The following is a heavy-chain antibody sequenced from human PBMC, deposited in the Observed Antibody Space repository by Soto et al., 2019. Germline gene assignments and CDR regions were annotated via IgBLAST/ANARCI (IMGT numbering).Heavy chain of an antibody. D-gene: IGHD2-2*02. CDR2: IIPIFNST. Sequence: SVKVSCKVSGSRFSNYVISWVRQAPGHGLEWLGRIIPIFNSTQYAQSFQGRVTITADKSTSTASLELSSLRSDDTAVYYCAREGRGKKAGYNGLVSLGYWGQGTLVTVSS. CDR3: AREGRGKKAGYNGLVSLGY. CDR1: GSRFSNYV. J-gene: IGHJ4*02. V-gene: IGHV1-69*06.